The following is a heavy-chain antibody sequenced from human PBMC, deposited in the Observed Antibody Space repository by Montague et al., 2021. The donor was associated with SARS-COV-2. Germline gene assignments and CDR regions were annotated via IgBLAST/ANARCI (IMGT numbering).Heavy chain of an antibody. CDR2: IDWDDDK. Sequence: PALVKPTQTLTLTCTFSGFSLSTSGMCVSWIRQPPGKALEWLARIDWDDDKYYSTSLKTRLTISKDTSKNQVVLTMTNMDPVDTATYYCPRIHIAAAGTGLDYWGQGTLVTVSS. CDR1: GFSLSTSGMC. J-gene: IGHJ4*02. D-gene: IGHD6-13*01. V-gene: IGHV2-70*11. CDR3: PRIHIAAAGTGLDY.